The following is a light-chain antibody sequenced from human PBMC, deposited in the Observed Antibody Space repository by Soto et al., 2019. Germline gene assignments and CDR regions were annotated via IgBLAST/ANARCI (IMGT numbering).Light chain of an antibody. CDR1: QSVSND. J-gene: IGKJ5*01. CDR3: QQRHMWPIT. Sequence: EIVLTQSPGTLSLSPGERATLSCRASQSVSNDLAWYRQKPGQSPRLLIYDASNRAAGIPARFSGSGSGTDFTLTISSLEPEDSAVYYCQQRHMWPITFGQGTRLEIK. CDR2: DAS. V-gene: IGKV3-11*01.